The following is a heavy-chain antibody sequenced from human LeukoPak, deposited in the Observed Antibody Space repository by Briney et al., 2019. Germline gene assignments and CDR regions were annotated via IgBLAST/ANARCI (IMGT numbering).Heavy chain of an antibody. D-gene: IGHD5-24*01. V-gene: IGHV3-9*01. Sequence: GRSLRLSCAASGFTFDDYAMHWVRQAPGKGLEWVSGISWNSGSIGYADSVTGRFTISRDNAKNSLYLQMNSLRAEDTAVYYCARWATSFDLWGQGTLVTVSS. CDR2: ISWNSGSI. CDR3: ARWATSFDL. J-gene: IGHJ4*02. CDR1: GFTFDDYA.